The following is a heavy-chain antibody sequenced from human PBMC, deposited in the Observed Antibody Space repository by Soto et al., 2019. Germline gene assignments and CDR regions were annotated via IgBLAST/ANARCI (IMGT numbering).Heavy chain of an antibody. D-gene: IGHD3-3*01. CDR1: GGTFSTYI. V-gene: IGHV1-69*08. CDR2: IIPIPDIT. CDR3: ARDRITTRGDAFDL. J-gene: IGHJ3*01. Sequence: QVQLVQSGAEVRKPGSSWKVSCKAPGGTFSTYIISWVRQAPGQGLEWMGRIIPIPDITNYAQKFQGRVTVTADRSTSTAYMELTSLKSEDRAVYYCARDRITTRGDAFDLWGQGTMVTVSS.